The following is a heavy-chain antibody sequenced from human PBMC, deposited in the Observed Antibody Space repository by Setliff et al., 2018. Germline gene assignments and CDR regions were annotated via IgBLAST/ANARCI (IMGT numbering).Heavy chain of an antibody. V-gene: IGHV3-7*01. CDR1: GFTFSTFW. Sequence: GGSLRLSCAASGFTFSTFWMSWVRQAPGKGLEWVANIKQDGSETYYVDSVKGRFTISRDNAKNSLYLQMNSLRAEDTAVYYCARNWATAQHYYYGMDVWGQGTTVTVSS. CDR3: ARNWATAQHYYYGMDV. CDR2: IKQDGSET. D-gene: IGHD2-21*02. J-gene: IGHJ6*02.